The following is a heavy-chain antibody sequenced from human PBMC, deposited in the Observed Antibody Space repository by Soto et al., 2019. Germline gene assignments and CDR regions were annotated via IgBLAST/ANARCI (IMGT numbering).Heavy chain of an antibody. CDR1: GFTFSSYA. D-gene: IGHD5-12*01. Sequence: GGSLRLSCAAFGFTFSSYAMSWVLQAPGKGLGWVSAISGSGGSTYYADSVKGRFTISRDNSKNTLYLQMNSLRAEDTAVYYCAKPPWLHGPRIMLDYWGQGTLVTVSS. CDR2: ISGSGGST. V-gene: IGHV3-23*01. J-gene: IGHJ4*02. CDR3: AKPPWLHGPRIMLDY.